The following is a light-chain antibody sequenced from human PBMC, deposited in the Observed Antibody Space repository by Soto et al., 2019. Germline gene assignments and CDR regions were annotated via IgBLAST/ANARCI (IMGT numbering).Light chain of an antibody. J-gene: IGKJ5*01. CDR3: QQYNSYS. Sequence: DIQLTQSPSFLSASVGDRVTITCRASQGISSYLAWYQQKPGKAPKLLIYVASTLQSGVPSRFSGSGSGTEFTLTISSLQPDDFATYYCQQYNSYSFGQGTRLEIK. V-gene: IGKV1-9*01. CDR2: VAS. CDR1: QGISSY.